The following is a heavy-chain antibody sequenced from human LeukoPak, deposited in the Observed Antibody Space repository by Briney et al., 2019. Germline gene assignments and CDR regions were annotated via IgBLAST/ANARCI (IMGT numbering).Heavy chain of an antibody. J-gene: IGHJ4*02. CDR3: VTSWVRQQRDF. CDR2: INNDGSTT. CDR1: GFTFSSSW. D-gene: IGHD3-10*01. V-gene: IGHV3-74*01. Sequence: GGSLRLSCAASGFTFSSSWMHWVRQAPGQGLVWVSRINNDGSTTNYVDSVKGRFTISRDNAQQSLYLQMDTLTAEDTAVYYCVTSWVRQQRDFWGQETLVTVSS.